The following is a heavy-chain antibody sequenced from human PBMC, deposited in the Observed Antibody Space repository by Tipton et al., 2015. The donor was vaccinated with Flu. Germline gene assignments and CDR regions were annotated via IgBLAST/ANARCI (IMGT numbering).Heavy chain of an antibody. Sequence: GLVKPSETLSLTCAVYGGSFSGYYWSWIRQPPGKGLEWIGEINHSGSTNYNPSLKSRVTISVDTSKNQFSLRLSSVTAADTAVYYCARGSGYTNTYLDSWGQGTVVTVSS. CDR2: INHSGST. D-gene: IGHD5-12*01. V-gene: IGHV4-34*01. J-gene: IGHJ4*02. CDR3: ARGSGYTNTYLDS. CDR1: GGSFSGYY.